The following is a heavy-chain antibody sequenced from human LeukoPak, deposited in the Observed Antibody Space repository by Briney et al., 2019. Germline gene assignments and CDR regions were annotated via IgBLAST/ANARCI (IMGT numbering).Heavy chain of an antibody. CDR2: INHSGST. J-gene: IGHJ6*03. CDR1: GGSFSGYY. V-gene: IGHV4-34*01. CDR3: ARVSGATAMVRYYYYMDV. D-gene: IGHD5-18*01. Sequence: PETLSLTCAVYGGSFSGYYWSWIRQPPGKGLEWIGEINHSGSTNYNPSLKSRVTISVDTSKNQFSLKLSSVTAADTAVYYCARVSGATAMVRYYYYMDVWGKGTTVTVSS.